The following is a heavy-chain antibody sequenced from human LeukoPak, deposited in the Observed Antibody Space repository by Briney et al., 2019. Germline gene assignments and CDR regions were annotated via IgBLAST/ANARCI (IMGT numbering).Heavy chain of an antibody. CDR2: INPNSGGT. V-gene: IGHV1-2*02. CDR3: ASSIVVVTAKTYYYYYGMDV. CDR1: GYTFTGYY. J-gene: IGHJ6*02. D-gene: IGHD2-21*02. Sequence: ASVKVSCKASGYTFTGYYMHWVRQAPGQGLEWMGWINPNSGGTNYAQKFQGRVTMTRDTSISTAYMELSRLRSEDTAVYYCASSIVVVTAKTYYYYYGMDVWGQGTTVTVSS.